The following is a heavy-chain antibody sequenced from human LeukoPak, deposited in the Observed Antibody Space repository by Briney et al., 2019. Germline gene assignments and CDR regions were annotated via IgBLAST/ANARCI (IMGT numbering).Heavy chain of an antibody. Sequence: ASVKVSCKASGYSFTSYGFNWVRQAPGQGLEWMGWMSAYNGKTNYAHSLQGRVTVTADTSTSTAYMELSSLRSEDTAAYYCARSVERLRFLEWLPDAFDIWGQGTMVTVSS. D-gene: IGHD3-3*01. CDR2: MSAYNGKT. V-gene: IGHV1-18*01. J-gene: IGHJ3*02. CDR1: GYSFTSYG. CDR3: ARSVERLRFLEWLPDAFDI.